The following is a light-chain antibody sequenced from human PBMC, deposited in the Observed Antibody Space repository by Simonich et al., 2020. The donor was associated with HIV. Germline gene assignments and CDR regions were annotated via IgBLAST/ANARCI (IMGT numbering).Light chain of an antibody. CDR3: QSYDSSNYVV. CDR1: SGSIASNY. V-gene: IGLV6-57*03. CDR2: EDN. J-gene: IGLJ2*01. Sequence: FMLTQPHSVSESPGKTVTISCTRSSGSIASNYVQWYQQRPGSAPTIVIYEDNQIPSGVPDRFSGSIDSSSNSASLTISGLKTEDEADYYCQSYDSSNYVVFGGGTKLTVL.